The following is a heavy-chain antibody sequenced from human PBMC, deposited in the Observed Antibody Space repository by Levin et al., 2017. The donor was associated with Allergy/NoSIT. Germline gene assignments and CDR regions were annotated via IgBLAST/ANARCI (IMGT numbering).Heavy chain of an antibody. CDR3: ARERARIAAGDAFDI. CDR1: GFTVNSNY. CDR2: IYSGGST. V-gene: IGHV3-53*01. J-gene: IGHJ3*02. D-gene: IGHD6-6*01. Sequence: GGSLRLSCAASGFTVNSNYMSWVRQAPGKGLEWVSVIYSGGSTYYADSVKGRFTISRDNSKNTLYLQMNSLRAEDTAVYYCARERARIAAGDAFDIWGQGTMVTVSS.